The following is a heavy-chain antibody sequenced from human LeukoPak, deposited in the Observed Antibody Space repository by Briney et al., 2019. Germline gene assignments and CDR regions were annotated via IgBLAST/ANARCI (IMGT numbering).Heavy chain of an antibody. CDR2: ISWNSGSI. J-gene: IGHJ4*02. Sequence: GGSLRLSCAASGFTFDDYAMHWVRQAPGKGLEWVSGISWNSGSIGYADSVKGRFTISRDNSKTTLYLQMNSLRAEDTAVYYCAKGDSSSWTPYYFDYWGQGTLVTVSS. D-gene: IGHD6-13*01. V-gene: IGHV3-9*01. CDR1: GFTFDDYA. CDR3: AKGDSSSWTPYYFDY.